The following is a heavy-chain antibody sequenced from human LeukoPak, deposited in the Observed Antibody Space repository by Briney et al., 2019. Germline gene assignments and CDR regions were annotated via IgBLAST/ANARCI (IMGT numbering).Heavy chain of an antibody. CDR1: GGSISSYY. J-gene: IGHJ6*04. CDR2: IYYSGSI. D-gene: IGHD1-26*01. Sequence: SETLSLTCTVSGGSISSYYWSWIRQPPGKGLEWIGYIYYSGSINYNPSLKSRVTISVDTFKNQFSLKLSSVTAADTAVYYCARDVGDGMDVWGKGTTVTVSS. V-gene: IGHV4-59*01. CDR3: ARDVGDGMDV.